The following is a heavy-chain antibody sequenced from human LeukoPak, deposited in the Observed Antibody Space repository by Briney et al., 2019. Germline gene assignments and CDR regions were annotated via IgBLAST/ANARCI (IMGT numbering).Heavy chain of an antibody. CDR1: GGSISSYY. D-gene: IGHD1-14*01. J-gene: IGHJ2*01. Sequence: SETLSLTCTVSGGSISSYYWSWIRQPPGKGLEWIGYIYYSGSTNYNPSLKSRVTISVDTSKNQFSLKLSSVTAADTAVYYCARDRFSYNQIKLAHRYWYFDLWGRGTLVTVSS. V-gene: IGHV4-59*01. CDR2: IYYSGST. CDR3: ARDRFSYNQIKLAHRYWYFDL.